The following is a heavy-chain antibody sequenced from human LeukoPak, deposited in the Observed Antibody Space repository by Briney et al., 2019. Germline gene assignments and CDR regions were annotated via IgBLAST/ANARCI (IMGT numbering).Heavy chain of an antibody. CDR2: ISYDGSNK. D-gene: IGHD6-13*01. V-gene: IGHV3-30-3*01. Sequence: GGSLRLSCAASGFTFSIYWMHWVRQAPGKGLEWVAVISYDGSNKYYADSVKGRFTISRDNSKNTLYLQMNSLRAEDTAVYYCARDQQQIDYYFDYWGQGTLVTVSS. CDR1: GFTFSIYW. CDR3: ARDQQQIDYYFDY. J-gene: IGHJ4*02.